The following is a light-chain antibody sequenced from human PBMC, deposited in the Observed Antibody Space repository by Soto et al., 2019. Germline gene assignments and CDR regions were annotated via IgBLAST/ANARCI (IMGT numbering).Light chain of an antibody. J-gene: IGLJ1*01. CDR3: SSYTTGSTRV. Sequence: QSALTQPASVSGSPGQSIAISCTGSSSDVGIYNYVSWYQQHPGKVPKLIIYGVSNRPSGVSNRCSGSKSGNTASLTICGLQAEDEADSYCSSYTTGSTRVFGTGTKLTVL. V-gene: IGLV2-14*01. CDR2: GVS. CDR1: SSDVGIYNY.